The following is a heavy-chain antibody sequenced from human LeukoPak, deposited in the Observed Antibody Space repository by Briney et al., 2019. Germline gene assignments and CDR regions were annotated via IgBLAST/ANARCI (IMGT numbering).Heavy chain of an antibody. Sequence: GASVKVSCKASGRTFTSYAISWVPQAPGQGLEWMGGIIPIFGTANYAQKFQGRVTITADESTSTAYMELSSLRSEDTAVYYCARDRDGWYWFDYWGQGTLVTVSS. V-gene: IGHV1-69*13. D-gene: IGHD6-19*01. CDR3: ARDRDGWYWFDY. J-gene: IGHJ4*02. CDR2: IIPIFGTA. CDR1: GRTFTSYA.